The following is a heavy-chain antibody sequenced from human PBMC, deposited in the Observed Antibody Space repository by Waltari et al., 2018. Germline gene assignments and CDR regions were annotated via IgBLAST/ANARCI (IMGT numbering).Heavy chain of an antibody. V-gene: IGHV3-21*01. CDR3: ARDRWEQAIDY. J-gene: IGHJ4*02. Sequence: EVQLVESGGGLVKPGGSLRLSCAASGFTLSSYSMNWVRQAPGKGLEWVSSINRSSRDRYYADSVKGRFTISRDNAKNSLYLQMNSLRAEDTAVYYCARDRWEQAIDYWGQGTLVTVSS. D-gene: IGHD1-26*01. CDR1: GFTLSSYS. CDR2: INRSSRDR.